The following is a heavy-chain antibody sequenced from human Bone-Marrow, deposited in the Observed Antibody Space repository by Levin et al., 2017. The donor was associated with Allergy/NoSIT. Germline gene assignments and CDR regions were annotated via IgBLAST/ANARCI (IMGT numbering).Heavy chain of an antibody. D-gene: IGHD5/OR15-5a*01. CDR3: ARLLGDSVYDLN. CDR2: VTPILETA. V-gene: IGHV1-69*01. J-gene: IGHJ4*02. Sequence: KISCKVSGGAFSSYTLSWVRQAPGQGLEWMGGVTPILETANYAQKFQGRIMITADDPTTTAFMELRSLKSEDTAVYYCARLLGDSVYDLNWGQGTLVTVSS. CDR1: GGAFSSYT.